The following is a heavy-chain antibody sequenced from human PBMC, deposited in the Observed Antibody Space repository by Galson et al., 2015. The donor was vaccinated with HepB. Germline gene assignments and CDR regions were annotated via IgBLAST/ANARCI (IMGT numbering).Heavy chain of an antibody. D-gene: IGHD3-10*01. CDR3: ASLGDEGVPSGADNY. Sequence: SLRLSCAVSGFTFNDHYMDWVRQAPGKGLEWVGRTRNKLNSYTAEYAASVKGRFTISRDDSKNSLYLQMNSLKIEDTAVYYCASLGDEGVPSGADNYWGQGTLVTVSS. CDR2: TRNKLNSYTA. CDR1: GFTFNDHY. J-gene: IGHJ4*02. V-gene: IGHV3-72*01.